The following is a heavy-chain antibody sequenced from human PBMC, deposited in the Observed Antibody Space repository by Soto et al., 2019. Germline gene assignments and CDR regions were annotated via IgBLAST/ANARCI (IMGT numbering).Heavy chain of an antibody. D-gene: IGHD6-19*01. J-gene: IGHJ4*02. CDR3: VREPSSGAYYYDH. CDR2: IKQDGSVK. Sequence: GGSLRLSCAGSGFTFSNYWMTWVSQAPGKGLEWVANIKQDGSVKWHVDSVKGRFTISRDNAKNSLYLQMDSMRAEDTAVYYCVREPSSGAYYYDHWGQGTLVTVSS. CDR1: GFTFSNYW. V-gene: IGHV3-7*01.